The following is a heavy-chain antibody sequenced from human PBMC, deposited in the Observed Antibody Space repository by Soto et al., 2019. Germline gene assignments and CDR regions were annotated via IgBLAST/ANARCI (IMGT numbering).Heavy chain of an antibody. Sequence: EVQLVESGGGLVKPGGSLRLSCAASGFTFSSYSMNWVRQAPGKGLEWVSSISSSSSYIYYADSVKGRFTISRDNAKNSLYLQMNSLRAGDTAVYYCARDFYYGSGSYQFDYWGQGTLVTVSS. V-gene: IGHV3-21*01. CDR3: ARDFYYGSGSYQFDY. CDR1: GFTFSSYS. D-gene: IGHD3-10*01. J-gene: IGHJ4*02. CDR2: ISSSSSYI.